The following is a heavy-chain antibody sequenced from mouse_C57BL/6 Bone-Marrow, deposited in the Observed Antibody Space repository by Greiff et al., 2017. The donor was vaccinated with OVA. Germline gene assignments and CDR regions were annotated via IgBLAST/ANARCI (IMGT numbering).Heavy chain of an antibody. CDR2: IYPGNSDT. CDR1: GYTFTSYW. J-gene: IGHJ3*01. V-gene: IGHV1-5*01. Sequence: EVQLQQSGTVLARPGASVKMSCKTSGYTFTSYWMHWVKQRPGQGLEWIGAIYPGNSDTSYNQKFKGKAKLTAVTSASTAYMELSSLTNEDSAVYYCTRELLYYGSSDGGFAYWGQGTLVTVSA. CDR3: TRELLYYGSSDGGFAY. D-gene: IGHD1-1*01.